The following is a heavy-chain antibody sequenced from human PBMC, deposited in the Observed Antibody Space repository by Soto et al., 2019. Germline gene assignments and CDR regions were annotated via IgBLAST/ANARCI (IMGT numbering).Heavy chain of an antibody. CDR1: GFTVSNAW. CDR2: IKSKTDGGTT. CDR3: TTLTQIVVVVAATRDFDY. Sequence: EVQLVESGGGLVQPGGSLRLSCAASGFTVSNAWMSWVRQAPGKGLEWVGRIKSKTDGGTTDYAAPVKGRFTISRDDSKNTLYLQMNSLKTEDTAVYYCTTLTQIVVVVAATRDFDYWGQGTLVTVSS. D-gene: IGHD2-15*01. V-gene: IGHV3-15*01. J-gene: IGHJ4*02.